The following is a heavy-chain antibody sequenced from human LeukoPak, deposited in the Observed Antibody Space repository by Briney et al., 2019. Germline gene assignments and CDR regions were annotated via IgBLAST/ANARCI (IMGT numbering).Heavy chain of an antibody. CDR1: AFTFSNYG. CDR2: ISYVGSNQ. Sequence: GRSLRLSCAASAFTFSNYGMHWVRQAPGKGLECVAVISYVGSNQYYADSVKGRFTISRDTSKNTLYLQMNSLRAEDTAVYYCAKDRCGYYFGFIEYWGQGTLVTVSS. D-gene: IGHD3-22*01. CDR3: AKDRCGYYFGFIEY. J-gene: IGHJ4*02. V-gene: IGHV3-30*18.